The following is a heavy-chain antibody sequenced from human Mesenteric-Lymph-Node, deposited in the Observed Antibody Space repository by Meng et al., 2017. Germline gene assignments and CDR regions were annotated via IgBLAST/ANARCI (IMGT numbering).Heavy chain of an antibody. V-gene: IGHV4-38-2*02. Sequence: SETLSLTCAVSGYSISSGYYWGWIRQPPGKGLEWIGRIYHSGSTYYNPSLKSRVTISVDTSKNQFSLKLSSVTAADTAVYYCAREARSWYDYYYYGMDVWGQGTTVTVSS. CDR2: IYHSGST. J-gene: IGHJ6*02. CDR1: GYSISSGYY. CDR3: AREARSWYDYYYYGMDV. D-gene: IGHD6-13*01.